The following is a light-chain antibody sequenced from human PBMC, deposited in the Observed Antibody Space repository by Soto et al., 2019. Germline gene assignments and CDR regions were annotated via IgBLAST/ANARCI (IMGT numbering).Light chain of an antibody. CDR2: DVS. J-gene: IGLJ1*01. CDR3: CSYAGSYTVYV. Sequence: QSVLTQPRSVSGSPVQSVTISCTGTSSDVGGYNYVSWYQQHPGKAPKLMIYDVSKRPSGVPDRFSGSKSGNTASLTISGLQAEDEADYYCCSYAGSYTVYVFGTGTKLTVL. CDR1: SSDVGGYNY. V-gene: IGLV2-11*01.